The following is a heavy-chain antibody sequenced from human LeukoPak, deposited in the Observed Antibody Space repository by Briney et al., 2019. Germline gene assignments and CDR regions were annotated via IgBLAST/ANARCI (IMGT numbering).Heavy chain of an antibody. J-gene: IGHJ4*02. Sequence: GGSLRLSCAASGFTVSSTYMSWVRQAPGKGLEWVSLIHSGGSTYYADSVKGRFTISRDNSENTLYFQMNSLTAEDTAVYYCAKGSKRCLDYWGQGTLVTVSS. V-gene: IGHV3-66*01. CDR1: GFTVSSTY. CDR2: IHSGGST. CDR3: AKGSKRCLDY.